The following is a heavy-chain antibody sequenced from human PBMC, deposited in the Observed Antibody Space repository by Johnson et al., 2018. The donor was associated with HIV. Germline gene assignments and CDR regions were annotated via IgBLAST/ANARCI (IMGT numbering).Heavy chain of an antibody. CDR2: INWNGGRT. CDR1: GFRFDDYG. D-gene: IGHD1-26*01. CDR3: GRADQDSGTYHDAFDI. Sequence: VQLVESGGGVVRPGGSLRLSCAVAGFRFDDYGMSWVRQAPGKGLEWISTINWNGGRTGYVDSLKGRFTISSDNAKNSLYLKMDRLRPEDTALYYCGRADQDSGTYHDAFDIWGQGTMVTVSS. J-gene: IGHJ3*02. V-gene: IGHV3-20*04.